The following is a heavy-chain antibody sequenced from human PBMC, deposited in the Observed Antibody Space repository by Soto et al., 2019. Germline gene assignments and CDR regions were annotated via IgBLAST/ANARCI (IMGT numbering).Heavy chain of an antibody. D-gene: IGHD2-21*02. CDR2: IYYSGST. V-gene: IGHV4-30-4*01. CDR3: ARDGSAWCGGDCRTFIGAFDI. J-gene: IGHJ3*02. Sequence: QVQLQESGPGLVKPSQTLSLTCTVSGGSISSGDYYWSWIRQPPGKGLEWIGYIYYSGSTYYNPSLKSRVTISVDTSKNQFSLKLSSVTAADTAVYYCARDGSAWCGGDCRTFIGAFDIWGQGTMVTVSS. CDR1: GGSISSGDYY.